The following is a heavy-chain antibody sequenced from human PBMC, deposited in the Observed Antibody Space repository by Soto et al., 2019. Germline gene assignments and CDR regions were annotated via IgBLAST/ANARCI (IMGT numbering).Heavy chain of an antibody. V-gene: IGHV4-39*01. Sequence: SETLSLTCTVSGGSISSSSYYWGWIRQPPGKGLEWSGSIYYSVSTYYNPSLKSRVTISVDTSKNQFSLKLSSVTTADTAVYYCARGGITMVRGVISYYYYYGMDVWGQGTTVTVSS. CDR1: GGSISSSSYY. CDR2: IYYSVST. J-gene: IGHJ6*02. D-gene: IGHD3-10*01. CDR3: ARGGITMVRGVISYYYYYGMDV.